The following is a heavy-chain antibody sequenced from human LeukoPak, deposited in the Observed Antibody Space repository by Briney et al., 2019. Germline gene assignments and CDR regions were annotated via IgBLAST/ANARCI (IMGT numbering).Heavy chain of an antibody. CDR2: IWYDGSNK. Sequence: PGRSLRLSCAASGFTFSSYGMHWVRQAPGEGLEWVAVIWYDGSNKYYADSVKGRFTISRDNSKNTLYLQMNSLRAEDTAVYYCARDQATVTAFDYWGQGTLVTVSS. J-gene: IGHJ4*02. CDR3: ARDQATVTAFDY. V-gene: IGHV3-33*01. CDR1: GFTFSSYG. D-gene: IGHD4-17*01.